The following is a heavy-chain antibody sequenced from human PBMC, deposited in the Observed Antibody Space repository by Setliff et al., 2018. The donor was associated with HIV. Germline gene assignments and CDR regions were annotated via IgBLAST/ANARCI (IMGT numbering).Heavy chain of an antibody. CDR3: ARESPDGLDY. V-gene: IGHV4-31*03. CDR1: GVSITNGTFY. Sequence: PSETLSLTCTVSGVSITNGTFYWNWIRQRPGKGLEWIGYIFGSGITYYNPSLKSRLRISIDTSANQFSVELSSVTAADTALYFCARESPDGLDYWGQGTLVTVSS. CDR2: IFGSGIT. J-gene: IGHJ4*02. D-gene: IGHD2-8*01.